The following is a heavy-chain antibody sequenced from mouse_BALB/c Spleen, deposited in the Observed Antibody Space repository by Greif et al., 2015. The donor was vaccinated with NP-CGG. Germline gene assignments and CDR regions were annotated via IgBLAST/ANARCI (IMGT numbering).Heavy chain of an antibody. J-gene: IGHJ4*01. V-gene: IGHV7-3*02. CDR2: IRNKANGYTT. CDR1: GFTFTDYY. Sequence: EVNLVESGGGLVQPGGSLRLSCATSGFTFTDYYMSWVRQPPGKALEWLGFIRNKANGYTTEYSASVKGRFTISRDNSQSILYLQMNTLRAEDSATYYCARDGGLRRELYYYAMDYWGQGTSVTVSS. CDR3: ARDGGLRRELYYYAMDY. D-gene: IGHD2-2*01.